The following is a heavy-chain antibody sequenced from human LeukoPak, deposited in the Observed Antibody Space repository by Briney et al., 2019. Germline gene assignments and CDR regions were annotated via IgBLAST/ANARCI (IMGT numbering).Heavy chain of an antibody. Sequence: GSLRLSCAASGFTFSSYAMSWVRQAPGKGLEWIGSIYKSGSTYYNPSLKSRVTIFVDTSKNQFYLNLNSVTTADTAVYYCARHGAGVHGPVDYWGQGALITVSS. J-gene: IGHJ4*02. D-gene: IGHD6-19*01. CDR1: GFTFSSYA. V-gene: IGHV4-38-2*01. CDR2: IYKSGST. CDR3: ARHGAGVHGPVDY.